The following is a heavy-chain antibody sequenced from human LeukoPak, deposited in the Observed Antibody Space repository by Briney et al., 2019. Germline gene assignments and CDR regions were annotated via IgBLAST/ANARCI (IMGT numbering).Heavy chain of an antibody. Sequence: AASVKVSCKASGYTITGYYMHWVRQAPGQGLEWMGWINPNSGGTNYAQKFQGRVTMTRDTSISAAYMELSRLRSDDTAVYYCARTYYDFWSGYYLDYWGQGTLVTVSS. CDR2: INPNSGGT. D-gene: IGHD3-3*01. J-gene: IGHJ4*02. V-gene: IGHV1-2*02. CDR3: ARTYYDFWSGYYLDY. CDR1: GYTITGYY.